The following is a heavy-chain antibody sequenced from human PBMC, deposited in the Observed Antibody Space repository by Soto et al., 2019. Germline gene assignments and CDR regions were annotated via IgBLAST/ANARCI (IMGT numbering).Heavy chain of an antibody. D-gene: IGHD3-16*01. J-gene: IGHJ3*02. CDR3: ATWGSTAFDI. CDR1: RGSMSSSDW. V-gene: IGHV4-4*02. CDR2: TYHSGNT. Sequence: QLQESGPGLVEPSGTLSLTCAVSRGSMSSSDWWCWVRQAPGKGLEWIGETYHSGNTNYNPSLTSRVTLSVDNSKNQFSLTLTSVTAADTGVYYCATWGSTAFDIWGQGTMVTVSS.